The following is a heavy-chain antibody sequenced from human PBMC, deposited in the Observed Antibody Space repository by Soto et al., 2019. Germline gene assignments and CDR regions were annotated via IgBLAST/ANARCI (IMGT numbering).Heavy chain of an antibody. J-gene: IGHJ6*02. CDR3: TRDMREVPDYYYYYAMDV. V-gene: IGHV3-49*02. Sequence: SCKASGYTFTSYYMHWVRQAPGQGLDWVGYIRSNAYGGTTEYAASVKGRFTISRDDSKSIAYLQMSSLKTEDTAVYYCTRDMREVPDYYYYYAMDVWDQGTTVTVSS. D-gene: IGHD1-26*01. CDR2: IRSNAYGGTT. CDR1: GYTFTSYY.